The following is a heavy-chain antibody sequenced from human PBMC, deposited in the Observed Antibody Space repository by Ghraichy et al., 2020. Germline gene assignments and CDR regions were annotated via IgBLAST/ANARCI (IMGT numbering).Heavy chain of an antibody. CDR3: ARVNIGLWSMDY. D-gene: IGHD4/OR15-4a*01. Sequence: GGSLRLSCAASGITVSSNYMSWVRQAPGRGLEWVSLIYSGGDTYYADSVKGRVTISRDNSRNTLYLQMNSLRAEDTAVYYCARVNIGLWSMDYWGQGTLVTVSS. CDR1: GITVSSNY. CDR2: IYSGGDT. J-gene: IGHJ4*02. V-gene: IGHV3-66*01.